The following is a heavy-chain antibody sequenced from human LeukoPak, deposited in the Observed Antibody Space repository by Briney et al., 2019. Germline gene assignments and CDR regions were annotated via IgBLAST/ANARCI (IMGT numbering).Heavy chain of an antibody. CDR2: IRCKANSYAT. J-gene: IGHJ3*02. CDR3: TRHGDYYDSSGYYIDAFDI. CDR1: GFTFSGSA. D-gene: IGHD3-22*01. V-gene: IGHV3-73*01. Sequence: PGGSLRLSCAASGFTFSGSAMHWVRQASGKGLEWVGRIRCKANSYATAYAASVKGRFTISRDDSKNTAYLQMNSLKTEDTAVYYCTRHGDYYDSSGYYIDAFDIWGQGTMVTVSS.